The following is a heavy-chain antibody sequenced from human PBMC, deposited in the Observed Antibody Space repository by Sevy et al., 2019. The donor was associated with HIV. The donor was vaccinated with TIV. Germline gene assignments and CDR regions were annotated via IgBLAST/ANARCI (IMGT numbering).Heavy chain of an antibody. CDR3: ARGPNYYDSSGYYFEYFQH. Sequence: SETLSLTCTVSGGSISSYYWSWIRQPAGKGLEWIGRIYTSGSTNYNPSLKSRVTMSVDKSKNQFSLKLSSVTAADTAVYYCARGPNYYDSSGYYFEYFQHWGQGTLVTVSS. CDR1: GGSISSYY. CDR2: IYTSGST. D-gene: IGHD3-22*01. J-gene: IGHJ1*01. V-gene: IGHV4-4*07.